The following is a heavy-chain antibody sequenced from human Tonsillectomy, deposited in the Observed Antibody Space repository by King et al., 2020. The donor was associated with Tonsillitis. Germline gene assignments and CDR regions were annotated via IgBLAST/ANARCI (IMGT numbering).Heavy chain of an antibody. J-gene: IGHJ4*02. D-gene: IGHD6-19*01. CDR2: IWYDGSNK. CDR1: GFTFSSYD. CDR3: ARDDRSSSGCHDF. Sequence: VQLVESGGGVVQPGRSLRLSCEASGFTFSSYDMHWVRQAPGKGLEWVAVIWYDGSNKYYAESGKGRFTISRDNSKNTLYLQMNSLRADDTAVYYCARDDRSSSGCHDFWGQGTLVTVSS. V-gene: IGHV3-33*01.